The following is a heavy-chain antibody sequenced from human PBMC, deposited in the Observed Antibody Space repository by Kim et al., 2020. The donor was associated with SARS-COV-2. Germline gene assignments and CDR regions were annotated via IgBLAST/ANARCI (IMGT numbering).Heavy chain of an antibody. V-gene: IGHV3-48*02. D-gene: IGHD3-9*01. CDR2: IRSSSDII. Sequence: GGSLRLSCAASGFTFSTYSMNWVRQAPGKGLEWVSYIRSSSDIIYYADSVKGRFTISRDNAKNSLYLQMNSLRDEDTAVYYCASRITISSRWALDMWGQGTTVTVSS. CDR1: GFTFSTYS. J-gene: IGHJ3*02. CDR3: ASRITISSRWALDM.